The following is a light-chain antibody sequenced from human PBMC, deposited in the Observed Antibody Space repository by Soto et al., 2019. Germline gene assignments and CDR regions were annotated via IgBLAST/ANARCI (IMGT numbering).Light chain of an antibody. J-gene: IGKJ1*01. Sequence: DTVLTPSPGTLSLTPGERATLSCRASQSVSSNHLAWYQQKPGQAPRLLIYGGSSRATGIPVRFSGSGSETDFTLTITRLEPEDFAVYYCQQYSSSRTFGQGTKADIK. V-gene: IGKV3-20*01. CDR3: QQYSSSRT. CDR1: QSVSSNH. CDR2: GGS.